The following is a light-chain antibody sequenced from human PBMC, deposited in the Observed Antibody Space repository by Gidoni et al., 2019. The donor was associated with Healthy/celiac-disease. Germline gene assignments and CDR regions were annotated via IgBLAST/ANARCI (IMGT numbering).Light chain of an antibody. CDR2: AAS. CDR3: QRSYSTLALT. Sequence: IQMTQSPSSLSASVRDRVTITCRASQSISSYLNWYQQKPGKAPKLLIYAASSLQSGVPSRFSGSGSGTDFTLTISSLQPEDFATYYCQRSYSTLALTSGGGTKVEIK. CDR1: QSISSY. V-gene: IGKV1-39*01. J-gene: IGKJ4*01.